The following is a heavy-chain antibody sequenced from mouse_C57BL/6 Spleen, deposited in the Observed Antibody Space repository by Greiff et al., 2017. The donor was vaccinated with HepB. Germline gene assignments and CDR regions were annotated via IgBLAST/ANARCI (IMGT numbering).Heavy chain of an antibody. Sequence: QVQLQQSGPELVKPGASVKISCKASGYAFSSSWMNWVKQRPGKGLEWIGRIYPGDGDTNYNGKFKGKDTLTADKSSSTAYMKLSSLTSEDSAVYFCARDYGSSYDWYFDVWGTGTTVTVSS. CDR2: IYPGDGDT. CDR3: ARDYGSSYDWYFDV. V-gene: IGHV1-82*01. CDR1: GYAFSSSW. D-gene: IGHD1-1*01. J-gene: IGHJ1*03.